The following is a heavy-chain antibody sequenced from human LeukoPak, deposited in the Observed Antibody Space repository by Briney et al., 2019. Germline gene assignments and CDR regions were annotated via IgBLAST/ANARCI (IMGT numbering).Heavy chain of an antibody. V-gene: IGHV4-59*01. CDR3: ARDQDSSGWYY. CDR1: GGSISSYY. D-gene: IGHD6-19*01. J-gene: IGHJ4*02. Sequence: SETLSLTCTVSGGSISSYYWSWIRQPPGKGLEWIGYIYYSGSTNYNPSLKSRVTISVDTSKNQFSLKLSSVTAADTAVYYCARDQDSSGWYYWGQGTLVIVSS. CDR2: IYYSGST.